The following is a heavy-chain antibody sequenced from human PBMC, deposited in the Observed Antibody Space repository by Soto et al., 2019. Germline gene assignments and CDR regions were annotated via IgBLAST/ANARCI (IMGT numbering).Heavy chain of an antibody. V-gene: IGHV3-23*01. CDR2: ISGSGGST. D-gene: IGHD3-3*01. CDR1: GFTFSSYA. CDR3: ANALTYYDFWSGYTFLDY. J-gene: IGHJ4*02. Sequence: GGSLRLSCAASGFTFSSYAMSWVRQAPGKGLEWVSAISGSGGSTYYADSVKGRFIISRDNSKNTLYLQMNSLRAEDTAVYYCANALTYYDFWSGYTFLDYWGQGTLVTVSS.